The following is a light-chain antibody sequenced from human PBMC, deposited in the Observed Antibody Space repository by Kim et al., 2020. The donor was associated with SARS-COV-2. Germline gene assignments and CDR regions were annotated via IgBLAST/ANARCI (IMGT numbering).Light chain of an antibody. V-gene: IGLV2-14*03. CDR3: SSFAGGSTYV. J-gene: IGLJ1*01. CDR1: TSDVGGYNY. Sequence: GQSITISCTGTTSDVGGYNYVSWYQQHPGKAPKLLIYDVRYRPSGISDRFSGSKSGNSASLTISGLQADDDADYYCSSFAGGSTYVFGTGTKVTVL. CDR2: DVR.